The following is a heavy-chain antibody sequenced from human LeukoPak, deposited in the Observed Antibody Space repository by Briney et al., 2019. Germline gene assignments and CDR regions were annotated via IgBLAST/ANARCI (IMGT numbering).Heavy chain of an antibody. J-gene: IGHJ3*01. V-gene: IGHV4-39*07. CDR3: ARVGADGYNRDRDPPFDL. CDR2: IYYSGII. CDR1: GGSISSSTYY. D-gene: IGHD5-24*01. Sequence: SETLSLTCTISGGSISSSTYYWGWMRQPPGKGLEWIGSIYYSGIIYYNPSLESRVTISVDTSKNQFSLRLTSVTAADTAVYYCARVGADGYNRDRDPPFDLWGQGTMVTVSS.